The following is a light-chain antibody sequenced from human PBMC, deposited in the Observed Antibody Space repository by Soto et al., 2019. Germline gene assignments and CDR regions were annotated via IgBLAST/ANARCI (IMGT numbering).Light chain of an antibody. CDR3: SSYTSSSTLSTDV. CDR2: GVS. Sequence: QSVLTQPASVSGSPGQSITISCTGTSSDVGGYNYVSWYQHHPGKAPKLMIYGVSNRPSGVSNRFSGSKSGNTASLIISGLQAEDEADYYCSSYTSSSTLSTDVFGTGTKVTVL. CDR1: SSDVGGYNY. V-gene: IGLV2-14*03. J-gene: IGLJ1*01.